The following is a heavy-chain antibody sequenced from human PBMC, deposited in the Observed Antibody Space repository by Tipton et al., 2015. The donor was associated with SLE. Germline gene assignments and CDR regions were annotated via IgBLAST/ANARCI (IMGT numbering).Heavy chain of an antibody. CDR3: ARDKEPY. Sequence: RSLRLSCAASGFTFSSYAMHWVRQAPGKGLEWVAVISYDGSNKYYADSVKGRFTISRDNSKNTLYLQMNSLRAEDTAVYYCARDKEPYWGQGTLVTVSS. J-gene: IGHJ4*02. V-gene: IGHV3-30-3*01. CDR1: GFTFSSYA. D-gene: IGHD1-26*01. CDR2: ISYDGSNK.